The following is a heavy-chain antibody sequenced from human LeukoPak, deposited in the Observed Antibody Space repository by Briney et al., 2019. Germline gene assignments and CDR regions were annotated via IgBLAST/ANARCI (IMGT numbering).Heavy chain of an antibody. CDR1: GGSISNYY. CDR3: ARTNYGDYFGSWWFDP. CDR2: ISSSGSI. V-gene: IGHV4-4*07. J-gene: IGHJ5*02. Sequence: SETLSLTCTVSGGSISNYYWSWIRQPAEKGLEWIGRISSSGSINYNPSLKSRVTMSVDTSKNQFSLKLSSVTAADTAVYYCARTNYGDYFGSWWFDPWGQGTLVTVSS. D-gene: IGHD4-17*01.